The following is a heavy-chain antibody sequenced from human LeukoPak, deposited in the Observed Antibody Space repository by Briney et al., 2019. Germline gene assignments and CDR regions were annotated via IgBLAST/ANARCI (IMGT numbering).Heavy chain of an antibody. J-gene: IGHJ4*02. D-gene: IGHD3-16*02. V-gene: IGHV6-1*01. CDR3: ARGDRWYFDY. Sequence: SQTLSLTFAISVYSVSSNSAAWNWIRRSPSRGLEWLGRAYYRCKWYNDYAVSVHSRITINPDTSKNQFSLHLNSVTPDDTAVYFCARGDRWYFDYWGQGTLVTVSS. CDR1: VYSVSSNSAA. CDR2: AYYRCKWYN.